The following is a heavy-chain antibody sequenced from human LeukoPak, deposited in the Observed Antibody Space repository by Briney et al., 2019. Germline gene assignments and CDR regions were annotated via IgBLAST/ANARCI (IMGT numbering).Heavy chain of an antibody. CDR1: GGTFSNYA. J-gene: IGHJ6*02. CDR3: ARENCNSTSCYTRYYYGIDV. CDR2: IIPIFGTA. V-gene: IGHV1-69*13. Sequence: SVKVSSKASGGTFSNYAISRVRQAPGQGLEWMGGIIPIFGTAIYAQNFQDRVTITADESPSTAYMELSGLRSEDTAVYYCARENCNSTSCYTRYYYGIDVWGQGTTVTVSS. D-gene: IGHD2-2*02.